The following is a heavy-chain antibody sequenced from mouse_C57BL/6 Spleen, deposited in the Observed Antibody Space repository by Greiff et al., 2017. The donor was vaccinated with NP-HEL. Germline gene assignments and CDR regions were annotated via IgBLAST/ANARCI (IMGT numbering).Heavy chain of an antibody. J-gene: IGHJ1*03. CDR2: ISSGSSTI. D-gene: IGHD4-1*01. V-gene: IGHV5-17*01. Sequence: EVKLVESGGGLVKPGGSLKLSCAASGFTFSDYGMHWVRQAPEKGLEWVAYISSGSSTIYYADTVKGRFTISRDNAKNTLFLQMTSLRSEDTAMYYCARLANWDGYFDVWGTGTTVTVSS. CDR3: ARLANWDGYFDV. CDR1: GFTFSDYG.